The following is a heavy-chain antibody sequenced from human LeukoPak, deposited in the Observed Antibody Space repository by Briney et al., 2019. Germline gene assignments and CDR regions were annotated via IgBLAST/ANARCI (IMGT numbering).Heavy chain of an antibody. CDR3: ARDTRAYCGGDCYMYSGMDV. V-gene: IGHV3-48*04. Sequence: GGSLRLSCAASGFTFSSYGMHWVRQAPGKGLEWVSYISSSGSTIYYADSVKGRFTISRDNAKNSLYLQMNSLRAEDTAVYYCARDTRAYCGGDCYMYSGMDVWGQGTTVTVSS. CDR1: GFTFSSYG. J-gene: IGHJ6*02. CDR2: ISSSGSTI. D-gene: IGHD2-21*02.